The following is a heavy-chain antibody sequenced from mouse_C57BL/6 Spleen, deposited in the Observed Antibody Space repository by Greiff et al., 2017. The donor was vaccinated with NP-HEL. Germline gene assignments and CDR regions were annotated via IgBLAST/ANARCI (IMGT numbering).Heavy chain of an antibody. CDR2: IYPGDGDT. CDR3: ARKVFITTVVATDY. J-gene: IGHJ4*01. D-gene: IGHD1-1*01. CDR1: GYAFSSYW. V-gene: IGHV1-80*01. Sequence: VKLMESGAELVKPGASVKISCKASGYAFSSYWMNWVKQRPGKGLEWIGQIYPGDGDTNYNGKFKGKATLTADKSSSTAYMQLSSLTSEDSAVYFCARKVFITTVVATDYWGQGTSVTVSS.